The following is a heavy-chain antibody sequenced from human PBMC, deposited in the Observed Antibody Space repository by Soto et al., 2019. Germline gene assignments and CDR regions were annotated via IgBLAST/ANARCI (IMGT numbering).Heavy chain of an antibody. V-gene: IGHV3-74*01. J-gene: IGHJ2*01. CDR3: AKDRVPYSDYGRYFYL. Sequence: EVQLVESGGGLVQPGGSLRLSCAASGFTVSTYWMHWVRQDPGKGLMWVSRISPDGSTTTYADPVRGRFTISRDTAENTLYLQMNSLRVEDTAVYYCAKDRVPYSDYGRYFYLWGRGTLVTVSS. CDR2: ISPDGSTT. D-gene: IGHD4-17*01. CDR1: GFTVSTYW.